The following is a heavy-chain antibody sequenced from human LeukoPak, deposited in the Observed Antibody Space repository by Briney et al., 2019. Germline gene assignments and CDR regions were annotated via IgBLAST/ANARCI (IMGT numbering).Heavy chain of an antibody. Sequence: GESLKISCKGSGYIFTTYWIGWVRQTPGKGLEWMAIIYPGNSDTRYKPSLRGQVIISADNSINTVYLQWSSLKASDTAVYYCVRQDIQMTFNYIDYWGQGTLVTVSS. J-gene: IGHJ4*02. CDR1: GYIFTTYW. CDR3: VRQDIQMTFNYIDY. CDR2: IYPGNSDT. V-gene: IGHV5-51*01. D-gene: IGHD2/OR15-2a*01.